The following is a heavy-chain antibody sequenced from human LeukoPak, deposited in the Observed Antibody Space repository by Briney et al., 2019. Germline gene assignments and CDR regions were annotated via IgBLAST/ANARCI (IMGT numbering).Heavy chain of an antibody. V-gene: IGHV4-39*01. J-gene: IGHJ5*02. D-gene: IGHD3-10*01. CDR1: GGSISSSSYY. CDR2: IYYSGST. CDR3: ARLDPRGVIKDWFDP. Sequence: PAETLSLTCTVSGGSISSSSYYWGWIRQPPGKGLEWIGGIYYSGSTYYNPSLKSRVTISVDTSKNQFSLKLSSVTDADTAVYYCARLDPRGVIKDWFDPWGQGTLVTVSS.